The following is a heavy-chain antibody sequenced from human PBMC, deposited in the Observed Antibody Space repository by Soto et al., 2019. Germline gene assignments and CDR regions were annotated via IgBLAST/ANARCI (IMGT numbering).Heavy chain of an antibody. D-gene: IGHD7-27*01. J-gene: IGHJ4*02. V-gene: IGHV4-34*01. CDR3: ASENWDGFDY. CDR2: INHSGST. Sequence: QVQLQQWGAGLLKPSETLSLTCAVYGGSFSGYYWSWIRQPPGKGLEWIGEINHSGSTNYNPSLKSRVTISVDTSTHQFSLKLSSVTAADTAVYYCASENWDGFDYWGQGTLVTVSS. CDR1: GGSFSGYY.